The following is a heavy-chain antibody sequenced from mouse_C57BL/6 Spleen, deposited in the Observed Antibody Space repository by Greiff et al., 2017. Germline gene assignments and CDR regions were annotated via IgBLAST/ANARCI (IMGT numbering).Heavy chain of an antibody. V-gene: IGHV14-1*01. D-gene: IGHD1-1*01. CDR1: GFNINDYY. CDR2: IDPEDGDT. Sequence: VQLQQSGAELVRPGASVKLSCTASGFNINDYYMHWVKQRPEQGLEWIGRIDPEDGDTEYDPKFQGKATMTADTSSNPAYLLLSNLTAVDNAVKYCTTAGSSSFAYWGQGTLVTVSA. CDR3: TTAGSSSFAY. J-gene: IGHJ3*01.